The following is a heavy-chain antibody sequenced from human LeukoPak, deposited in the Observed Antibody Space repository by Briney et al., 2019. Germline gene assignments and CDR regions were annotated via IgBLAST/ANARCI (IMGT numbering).Heavy chain of an antibody. CDR3: ATEGAKNGYNFNYFYMDV. J-gene: IGHJ6*03. CDR1: GGTFSSYA. V-gene: IGHV1-69*13. Sequence: GASVKVSCKASGGTFSSYAISWVRQAPGQGLEWMGGIIPIFGTANYAQKFQGRVTITADESTSTAYMELSSLRSEDTAVYYCATEGAKNGYNFNYFYMDVWGKGTTVTISS. CDR2: IIPIFGTA. D-gene: IGHD5-24*01.